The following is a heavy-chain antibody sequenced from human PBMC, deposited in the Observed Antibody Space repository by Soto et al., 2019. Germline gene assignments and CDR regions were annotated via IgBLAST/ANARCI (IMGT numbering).Heavy chain of an antibody. V-gene: IGHV3-23*01. J-gene: IGHJ4*02. Sequence: EVQLLESGGGLVQPGGSLRLSCAASGFTFSSYAMSWVRQAPGKGLEWVSAISGSGGSTYYADSVKGRFTISRDNSKNTLYLQMNSLRAEDTAVYYCAKGRRGIVVVHPAIDYWGQGTLVTVSS. D-gene: IGHD3-22*01. CDR1: GFTFSSYA. CDR3: AKGRRGIVVVHPAIDY. CDR2: ISGSGGST.